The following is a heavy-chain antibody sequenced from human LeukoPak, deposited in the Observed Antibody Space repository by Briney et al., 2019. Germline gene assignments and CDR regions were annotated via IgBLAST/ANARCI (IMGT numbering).Heavy chain of an antibody. CDR1: GGSVSSYY. CDR2: IYYSGST. V-gene: IGHV4-59*02. D-gene: IGHD1-26*01. J-gene: IGHJ3*02. Sequence: SETLSLTCTVSGGSVSSYYWNWIRQPPGKGLEWIGYIYYSGSTNYNPSPKSRVTISVDTSKNQFSLKLNSITTADTAVYYCARVRLSGSYLDAFDIWGQGTMVTVSS. CDR3: ARVRLSGSYLDAFDI.